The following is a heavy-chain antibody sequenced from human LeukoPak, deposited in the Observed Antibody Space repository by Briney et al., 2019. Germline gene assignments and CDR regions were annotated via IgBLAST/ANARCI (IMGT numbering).Heavy chain of an antibody. V-gene: IGHV1-46*01. D-gene: IGHD3-16*01. CDR2: MNPSGGSR. CDR3: ARGSSTWGPPMFGY. J-gene: IGHJ4*02. Sequence: ASVKVSCKASGYTFTSYYMHWVRQAHGQGLEWMGIMNPSGGSRSYAQKFQGRGTMTRDTSTSTVYMELSTLRSEAPAVYYCARGSSTWGPPMFGYSGQGTLVTVSS. CDR1: GYTFTSYY.